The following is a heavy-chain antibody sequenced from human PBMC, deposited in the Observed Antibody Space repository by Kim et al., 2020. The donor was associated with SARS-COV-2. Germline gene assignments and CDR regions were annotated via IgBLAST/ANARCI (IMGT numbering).Heavy chain of an antibody. D-gene: IGHD3-3*01. CDR3: ARVGDFDWFDP. CDR2: IYYSGST. CDR1: GGSISSYY. V-gene: IGHV4-59*13. Sequence: SETLSLTCTVSGGSISSYYWSWIRQPPGKGLEWIGYIYYSGSTNYNPSLKSRVTISVDTSKNQFSLKLSSVTAADTAVYYCARVGDFDWFDPWGQATLV. J-gene: IGHJ5*02.